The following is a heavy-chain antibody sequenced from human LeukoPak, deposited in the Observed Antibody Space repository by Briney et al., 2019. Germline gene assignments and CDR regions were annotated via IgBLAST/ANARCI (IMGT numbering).Heavy chain of an antibody. J-gene: IGHJ4*02. CDR3: ARAPYYDILTGYPYYFDY. D-gene: IGHD3-9*01. CDR1: GGTFSSYA. Sequence: ASVKVSCKASGGTFSSYAISWVRQAPGQGLEWMGGITPIFGTANYAQKFQGRVTITADESTSTAYMELSSLRSEDTAVYYCARAPYYDILTGYPYYFDYWGQGTLVTVSS. CDR2: ITPIFGTA. V-gene: IGHV1-69*13.